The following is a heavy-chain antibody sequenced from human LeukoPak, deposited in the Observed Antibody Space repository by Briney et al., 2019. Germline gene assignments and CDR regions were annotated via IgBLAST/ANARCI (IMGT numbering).Heavy chain of an antibody. Sequence: ASVKVSCKASGYTFTGYYMHWVRQAPGQGLEWMGWINPNSGGTNYAQKFQGRVTMTRDTSISTAYMELSRLRSDDTAVYYCARSRNYYGSGSYYICYWGQGTLVTVSS. V-gene: IGHV1-2*02. CDR1: GYTFTGYY. CDR3: ARSRNYYGSGSYYICY. D-gene: IGHD3-10*01. CDR2: INPNSGGT. J-gene: IGHJ4*02.